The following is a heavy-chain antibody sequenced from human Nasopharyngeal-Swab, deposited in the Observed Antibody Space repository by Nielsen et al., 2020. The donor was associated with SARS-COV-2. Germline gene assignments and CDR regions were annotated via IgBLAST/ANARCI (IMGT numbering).Heavy chain of an antibody. J-gene: IGHJ4*02. Sequence: GGSLRLSCAASGFTFSSYGMHWVRQAPGKGLEWVAVISYDGSNKYYADSVKGRFTIPRDNSKNTLYLQMNSLRAEDTAVHYCARGAAAAGYYFDYWGQGTLVTVSS. V-gene: IGHV3-30*03. D-gene: IGHD6-13*01. CDR2: ISYDGSNK. CDR1: GFTFSSYG. CDR3: ARGAAAAGYYFDY.